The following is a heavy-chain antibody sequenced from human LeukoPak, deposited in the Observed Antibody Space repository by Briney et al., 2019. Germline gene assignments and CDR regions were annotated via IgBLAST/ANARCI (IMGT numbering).Heavy chain of an antibody. J-gene: IGHJ4*02. CDR2: IRSKAYGGTT. D-gene: IGHD6-19*01. V-gene: IGHV3-49*03. CDR1: GFTVGDYA. Sequence: GGYLRLYCTASGFTVGDYAMSWFRPAPGKGLEWVGFIRSKAYGGTTEYAASVKGRFTISRDDSKSIAYLQMNSLKTEDTAVYYCTRERRGYSSGLSPRFFDYWGQGTLVTVSS. CDR3: TRERRGYSSGLSPRFFDY.